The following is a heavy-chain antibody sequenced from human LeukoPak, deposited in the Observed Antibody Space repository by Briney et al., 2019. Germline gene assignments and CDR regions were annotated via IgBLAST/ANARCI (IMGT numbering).Heavy chain of an antibody. CDR2: ISSSSSYI. Sequence: GGSLRLSCAASGFTFSSYSMNWVRQAPGKGLEWVSSISSSSSYIYYADSVKGRFTISRDNAKNSLYLQMNSLRAEDTAVYYCAREQLGGDNWFDPWGQGTLVTVSS. CDR3: AREQLGGDNWFDP. J-gene: IGHJ5*02. D-gene: IGHD6-13*01. V-gene: IGHV3-21*01. CDR1: GFTFSSYS.